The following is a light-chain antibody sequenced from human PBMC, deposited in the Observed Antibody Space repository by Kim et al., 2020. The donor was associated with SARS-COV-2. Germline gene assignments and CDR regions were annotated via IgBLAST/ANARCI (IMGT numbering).Light chain of an antibody. Sequence: GPTVTISFTETISHVGGYSYVACYHQHPGTAPKVMIYDVTQRPSGVPDRFSGSKFGSTASLTISGLQTDDEADYYCCSYAGSYIILFGGGTQLTVL. CDR2: DVT. CDR3: CSYAGSYIIL. CDR1: ISHVGGYSY. J-gene: IGLJ2*01. V-gene: IGLV2-11*01.